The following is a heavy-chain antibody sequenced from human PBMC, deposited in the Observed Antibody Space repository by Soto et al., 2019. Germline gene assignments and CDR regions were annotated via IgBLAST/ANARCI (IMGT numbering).Heavy chain of an antibody. CDR3: AREPRGTNYYYGMDV. CDR1: GGTFSSYA. Sequence: ASVKVSCKASGGTFSSYAISWVRQAPGQGLEWMGGIIPIFGTANYAQKFQGRVTITADESTSTAYMELSSLRSEDTAVYYCAREPRGTNYYYGMDVWGQGTTVTVSS. CDR2: IIPIFGTA. V-gene: IGHV1-69*13. J-gene: IGHJ6*02. D-gene: IGHD1-1*01.